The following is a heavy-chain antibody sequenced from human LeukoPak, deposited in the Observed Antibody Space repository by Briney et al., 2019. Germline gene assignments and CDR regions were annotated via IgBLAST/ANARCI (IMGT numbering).Heavy chain of an antibody. CDR2: IYYSGST. V-gene: IGHV4-59*01. Sequence: SETLSLTCTVSGGSISSYYWSWIRQPPGKGLEWIGYIYYSGSTNYNPSLKSRVAISVDTSKNQFSLKLSSVTAADTAVYYCARDVAAAGTEGLGYWGQGTLVTVSS. J-gene: IGHJ4*02. CDR1: GGSISSYY. D-gene: IGHD6-13*01. CDR3: ARDVAAAGTEGLGY.